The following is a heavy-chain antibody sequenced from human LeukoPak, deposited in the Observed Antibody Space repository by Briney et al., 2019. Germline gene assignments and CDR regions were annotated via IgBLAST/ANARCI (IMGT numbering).Heavy chain of an antibody. CDR2: ISAYNGNT. CDR3: ARDLPPTGYCRGGSCYGRYYYYGMDV. V-gene: IGHV1-18*01. CDR1: GYTFTSYG. J-gene: IGHJ6*02. D-gene: IGHD2-15*01. Sequence: VASVKVSCKASGYTFTSYGIRWVRQAPGQGLEWMGGISAYNGNTNYAQKLEGRVTMTTDTSTSTAYMELRSLRSDDTAVYYCARDLPPTGYCRGGSCYGRYYYYGMDVWGQGTTVTVSS.